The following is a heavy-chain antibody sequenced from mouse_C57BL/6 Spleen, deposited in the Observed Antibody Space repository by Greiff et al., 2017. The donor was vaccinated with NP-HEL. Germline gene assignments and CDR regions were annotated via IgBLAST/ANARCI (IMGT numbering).Heavy chain of an antibody. Sequence: QVQLQQSGPELVKPGASVKISCKASGYAFSSSWMNWVKQRPGKGLEWIGRIYPGDGDTNYNGKFKGKATLTADKSSSTAYMQLSSLTSEDSAVYFCARYLLTPFDYWGQGTTLTVSS. J-gene: IGHJ2*01. CDR3: ARYLLTPFDY. V-gene: IGHV1-82*01. CDR2: IYPGDGDT. D-gene: IGHD4-1*01. CDR1: GYAFSSSW.